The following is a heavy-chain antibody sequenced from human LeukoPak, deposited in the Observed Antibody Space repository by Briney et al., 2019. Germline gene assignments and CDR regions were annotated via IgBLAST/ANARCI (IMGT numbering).Heavy chain of an antibody. J-gene: IGHJ3*02. Sequence: PGGSLRLSCAASGFTFSSYSMNWVRQAPGKGLEWVSSISSSSSYIYYADSVKGRFTVSRDNAKNSLYLQMNSLRAEDTAVYYCARVRAYCGGDCYYGIDAFDIWGQGTMVTVSS. CDR2: ISSSSSYI. D-gene: IGHD2-21*02. CDR3: ARVRAYCGGDCYYGIDAFDI. CDR1: GFTFSSYS. V-gene: IGHV3-21*01.